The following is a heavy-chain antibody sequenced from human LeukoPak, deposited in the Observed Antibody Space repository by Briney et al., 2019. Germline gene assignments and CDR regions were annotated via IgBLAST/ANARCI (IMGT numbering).Heavy chain of an antibody. J-gene: IGHJ4*02. CDR1: GFTFSSYA. Sequence: AGGSLRLSCAASGFTFSSYAMSWVRQAPGKGLEWVSAISGSGGSTYYADSVKGRFTISRDNSKNTLYLQMNSLRAEDTAVYYCAREHTYYYDSSGYYYVSENYYFDYWGQGTLVTVSS. D-gene: IGHD3-22*01. V-gene: IGHV3-23*01. CDR3: AREHTYYYDSSGYYYVSENYYFDY. CDR2: ISGSGGST.